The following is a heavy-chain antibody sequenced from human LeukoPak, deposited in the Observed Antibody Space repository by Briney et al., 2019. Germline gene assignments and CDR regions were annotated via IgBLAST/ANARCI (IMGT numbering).Heavy chain of an antibody. CDR2: IVVGSGNT. CDR1: GFTFTSSA. Sequence: ASVKVSCKASGFTFTSSAVQWVRQARGQRLEWIGWIVVGSGNTNYAQKFQERVTITRDTSASTAYMELSSLRSEDTAVYYCARWRDYDFWSGYTDYWGQGTLVTVSS. V-gene: IGHV1-58*01. D-gene: IGHD3-3*01. CDR3: ARWRDYDFWSGYTDY. J-gene: IGHJ4*02.